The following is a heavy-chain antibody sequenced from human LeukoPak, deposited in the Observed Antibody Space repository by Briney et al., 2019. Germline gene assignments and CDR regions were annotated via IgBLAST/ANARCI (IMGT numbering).Heavy chain of an antibody. J-gene: IGHJ6*02. D-gene: IGHD3-3*01. CDR1: GFVFSTYG. CDR2: IWSHGNTK. V-gene: IGHV3-33*01. CDR3: ARDLTSPRYDFWSGYLTRYYYHGMDV. Sequence: GGSLRLSCAASGFVFSTYGMHWVRQAPGKGLEWVAVIWSHGNTKKYADSVTGRFTISRDNSKNTLYLEMNTLRAEDTAVYYCARDLTSPRYDFWSGYLTRYYYHGMDVWGQGTTVTVSS.